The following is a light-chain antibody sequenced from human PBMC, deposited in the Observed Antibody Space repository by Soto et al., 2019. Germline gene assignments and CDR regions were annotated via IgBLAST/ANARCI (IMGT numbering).Light chain of an antibody. CDR3: QQYENLPFT. CDR1: QDISTY. V-gene: IGKV1-33*01. CDR2: DAS. Sequence: DIQMTQSPSSLSASVGDRVTITCQASQDISTYLSWYQQKPGKAPKLLIYDASNLETGVPPRFSGSGSGTDFALIISSLQPEDIATYYCQQYENLPFTFGRGTKV. J-gene: IGKJ3*01.